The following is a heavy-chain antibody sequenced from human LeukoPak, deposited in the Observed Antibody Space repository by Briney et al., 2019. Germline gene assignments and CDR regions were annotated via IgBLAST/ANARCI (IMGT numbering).Heavy chain of an antibody. CDR3: AKGSLDGWLVTYRYFDN. Sequence: PGGPLRLSCAVSGFTFGNYDMTWVRQAPGKGLEWVSGISGSHYNTYYADSVKGRFTISRDNSKNTLYLQMDSLGVDDMAVYYCAKGSLDGWLVTYRYFDNWGQGTLVTVSS. V-gene: IGHV3-23*01. J-gene: IGHJ4*02. D-gene: IGHD6-19*01. CDR2: ISGSHYNT. CDR1: GFTFGNYD.